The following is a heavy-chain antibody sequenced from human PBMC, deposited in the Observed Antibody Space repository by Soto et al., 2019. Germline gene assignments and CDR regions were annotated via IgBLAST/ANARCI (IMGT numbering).Heavy chain of an antibody. J-gene: IGHJ2*01. CDR2: ISPDGSTT. CDR1: GFTVSTYW. CDR3: AKDRVPYSDYGRYFDL. V-gene: IGHV3-74*01. D-gene: IGHD4-17*01. Sequence: EVQLVESGGGLVQPGGSLRLSCAASGFTVSTYWMHWVRQDPGKGLMWVSRISPDGSTTTYADPMRGRFTISRDTAENTLYLQMNRLRVEDTAVYYCAKDRVPYSDYGRYFDLWGRGTLVTVSS.